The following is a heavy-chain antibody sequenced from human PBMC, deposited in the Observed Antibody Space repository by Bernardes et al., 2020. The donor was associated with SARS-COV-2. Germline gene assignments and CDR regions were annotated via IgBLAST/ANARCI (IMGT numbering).Heavy chain of an antibody. CDR1: EITFSNYC. CDR3: AGTSTTCCDY. Sequence: GRSLRLSCAASEITFSNYCMHWVRQAPGKGLIWVSRISAEGTGITYADSVKGRFTISRDNAKNTLYLQMNSLRVEDTGVYYCAGTSTTCCDYWGQGTLVTVSS. V-gene: IGHV3-74*03. J-gene: IGHJ4*02. D-gene: IGHD2-2*01. CDR2: ISAEGTGI.